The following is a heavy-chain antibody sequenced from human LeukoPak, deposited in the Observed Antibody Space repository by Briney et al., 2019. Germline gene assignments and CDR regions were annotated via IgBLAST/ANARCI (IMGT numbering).Heavy chain of an antibody. J-gene: IGHJ4*02. D-gene: IGHD1-14*01. V-gene: IGHV1-2*02. CDR1: GYTFTGYY. CDR2: VNPNSGGT. Sequence: AAVNVSCKASGYTFTGYYMHWVRQAPAQGLEWMGWVNPNSGGTNYAQKFQGRVTMTRDTCISTAYIELNRQRSDDTAMDYCARATPNQGPGDYWGQGTLVSVSS. CDR3: ARATPNQGPGDY.